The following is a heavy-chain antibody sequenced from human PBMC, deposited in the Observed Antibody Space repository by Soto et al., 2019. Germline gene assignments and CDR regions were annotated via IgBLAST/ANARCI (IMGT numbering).Heavy chain of an antibody. CDR1: GYNFTMYA. CDR2: INGGNDKT. D-gene: IGHD3-10*01. J-gene: IGHJ4*02. V-gene: IGHV1-3*01. Sequence: ASVKVSCKASGYNFTMYAIYWVRQAPRQRLEWLGWINGGNDKTGYSQRFQGRLTITKKTSATTAFMELSSLRSEDTAVYYCARVGSFERDGFPMPYDYWGQGTLVTVSP. CDR3: ARVGSFERDGFPMPYDY.